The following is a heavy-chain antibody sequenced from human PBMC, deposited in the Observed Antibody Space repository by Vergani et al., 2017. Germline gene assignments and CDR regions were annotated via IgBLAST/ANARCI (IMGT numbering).Heavy chain of an antibody. Sequence: QVQLVESGGGLVQPGRSLRLSCAASGFTFSSYGMHWVRQAQGKGLEWVAVISYDGSNKYYADSVKGRFTISRDNSKNTLYLQMNSLRAEDTAVYYCAKVLDGYNLNGGGYWGQGTLVTVSS. CDR1: GFTFSSYG. CDR2: ISYDGSNK. D-gene: IGHD5-24*01. J-gene: IGHJ4*02. V-gene: IGHV3-30*18. CDR3: AKVLDGYNLNGGGY.